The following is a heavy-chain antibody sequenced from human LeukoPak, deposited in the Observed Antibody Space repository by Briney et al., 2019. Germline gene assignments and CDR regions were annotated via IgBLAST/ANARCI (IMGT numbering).Heavy chain of an antibody. CDR2: INPKSGGT. CDR3: AREADYGDYVFWFDP. J-gene: IGHJ5*02. CDR1: AYTFTGYY. D-gene: IGHD4-17*01. Sequence: ASVKVSCKASAYTFTGYYMHWVRQAPGQGLEWMGWINPKSGGTNYAQKFQDRVTITRDTSINTAYMDLSRLRSDDTAVYYCAREADYGDYVFWFDPWGQGTLVTVSS. V-gene: IGHV1-2*02.